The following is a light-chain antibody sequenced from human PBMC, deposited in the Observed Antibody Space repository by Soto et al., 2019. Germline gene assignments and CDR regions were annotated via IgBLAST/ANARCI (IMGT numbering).Light chain of an antibody. CDR1: QSVSSSY. CDR2: GAS. J-gene: IGKJ4*01. V-gene: IGKV3-20*01. Sequence: EIVLTQSPGTLSLSPGERATLSCRASQSVSSSYLAWYQQKPGQAPRLLIYGASSRATGIPDRFSGSGSGTDFTLTISRLEPEDFVVYYFQQYGSSRLTFGGGTKVEIK. CDR3: QQYGSSRLT.